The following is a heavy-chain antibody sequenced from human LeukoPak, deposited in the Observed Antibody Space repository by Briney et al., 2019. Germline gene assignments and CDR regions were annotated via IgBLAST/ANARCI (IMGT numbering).Heavy chain of an antibody. D-gene: IGHD2-21*01. Sequence: GGSLRLSCAASGFTFSSYSMNWVRQAPGKGLEWVSSISSSSSSYIYYADSAKGRFTISRDNAKNSLYLQMNSLRAEDTAVYYCARDGAYCGGDCYPYYFDYWGQGTLVTVSS. V-gene: IGHV3-21*01. CDR3: ARDGAYCGGDCYPYYFDY. CDR1: GFTFSSYS. CDR2: ISSSSSSYI. J-gene: IGHJ4*02.